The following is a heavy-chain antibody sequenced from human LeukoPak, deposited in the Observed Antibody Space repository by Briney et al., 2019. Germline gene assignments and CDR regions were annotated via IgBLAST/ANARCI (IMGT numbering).Heavy chain of an antibody. D-gene: IGHD6-19*01. J-gene: IGHJ4*02. Sequence: GGSLRLSCAASGFTLRSYSMSWVRQAPGKGLEWVSSINWGSNHIYYADAVQGRFTISRDNAKNSLYLQMNSLRAEDTAIYYCARDNSGWSRDYWGQGTLVTVSS. CDR2: INWGSNHI. CDR3: ARDNSGWSRDY. CDR1: GFTLRSYS. V-gene: IGHV3-21*06.